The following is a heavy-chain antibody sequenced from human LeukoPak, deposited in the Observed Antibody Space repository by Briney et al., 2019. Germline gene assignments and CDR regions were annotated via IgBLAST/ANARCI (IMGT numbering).Heavy chain of an antibody. J-gene: IGHJ4*02. CDR1: RFTFSSYW. V-gene: IGHV3-7*01. D-gene: IGHD3-16*02. CDR3: ARGDDYVWGSYRFDY. Sequence: GGSLSLSCAASRFTFSSYWMSWVRQAPGKGLERVANIKQDGSEKYYVDSVKGRFTISRDNAKNSLYLQMNSLRAEDTAVYYCARGDDYVWGSYRFDYWGLGTLVTVSS. CDR2: IKQDGSEK.